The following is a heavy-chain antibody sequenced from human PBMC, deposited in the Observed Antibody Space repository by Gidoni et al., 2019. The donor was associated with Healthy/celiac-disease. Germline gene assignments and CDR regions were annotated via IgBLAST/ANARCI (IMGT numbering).Heavy chain of an antibody. CDR2: IDPSYSYT. V-gene: IGHV5-10-1*03. J-gene: IGHJ4*02. Sequence: EVQLVKSGAEVKKPGESRRISCKGCGYSFTSYWISWVRQMPGKGLEWMGMIDPSYSYTNYSPSFQGHVTISADKSISTAYLQWSSLKASDTAMYYCARLPSATVTTSYYWGQGTLVTVSS. D-gene: IGHD4-17*01. CDR3: ARLPSATVTTSYY. CDR1: GYSFTSYW.